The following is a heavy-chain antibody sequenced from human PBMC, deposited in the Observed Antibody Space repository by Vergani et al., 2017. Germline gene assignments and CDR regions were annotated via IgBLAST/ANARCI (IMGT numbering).Heavy chain of an antibody. CDR2: IYYSGST. Sequence: QLQLQESGPGLVKPSETLSLTCTVSGGSISSSSYYWGWIRQPPGKGLEWIGSIYYSGSTYYNPSLKSRVTISVDTSKNQFSLKLSSVTAADTAVYYCARDYGDYGGAFDIWGQGTMVTVSS. V-gene: IGHV4-39*02. CDR1: GGSISSSSYY. CDR3: ARDYGDYGGAFDI. J-gene: IGHJ3*02. D-gene: IGHD4-17*01.